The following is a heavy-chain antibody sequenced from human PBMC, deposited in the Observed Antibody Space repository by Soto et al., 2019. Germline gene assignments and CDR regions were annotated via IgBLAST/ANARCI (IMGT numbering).Heavy chain of an antibody. V-gene: IGHV3-7*03. CDR1: GFSFCSYF. D-gene: IGHD3-3*01. CDR3: ARAEDYDHWGGPPKYFDN. Sequence: PWGYLRLSCAPSGFSFCSYFMSGVRRAPGKGLEWVANINQDGSEKQYVDYVKGRFTVSRDSAKKSIDLQLNSLRPEDTAVYYCARAEDYDHWGGPPKYFDNWGQGTQVTVSS. J-gene: IGHJ4*02. CDR2: INQDGSEK.